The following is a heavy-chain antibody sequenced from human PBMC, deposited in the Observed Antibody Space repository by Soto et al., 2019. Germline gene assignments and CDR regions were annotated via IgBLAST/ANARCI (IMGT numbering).Heavy chain of an antibody. CDR1: GGSVSSGSYY. V-gene: IGHV4-61*01. CDR3: ARGRTARNWFDP. Sequence: TSETLSLTCTVSGGSVSSGSYYWSWIRQPPGKGLEWIGYIYYSGSTNYNPSLRSRVTISVDTSKNQFSLELSSVTAADTAVYYCARGRTARNWFDPWGQGTLVTVSS. J-gene: IGHJ5*02. CDR2: IYYSGST. D-gene: IGHD6-6*01.